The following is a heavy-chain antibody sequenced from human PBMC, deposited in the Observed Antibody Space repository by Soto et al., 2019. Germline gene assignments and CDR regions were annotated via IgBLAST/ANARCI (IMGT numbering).Heavy chain of an antibody. CDR3: ARQEDTAMVVDY. D-gene: IGHD5-18*01. CDR2: IYYSGST. V-gene: IGHV4-39*01. Sequence: QLQLQESGPGLVKPSETLSLTCTVSGGSISSSSYYWGWIRQPPGKGLEWIGSIYYSGSTYYNPLLKSLVTISVDTSKNQFSLKLSSVTAADTAVYYCARQEDTAMVVDYWGQGTLVTVS. CDR1: GGSISSSSYY. J-gene: IGHJ4*02.